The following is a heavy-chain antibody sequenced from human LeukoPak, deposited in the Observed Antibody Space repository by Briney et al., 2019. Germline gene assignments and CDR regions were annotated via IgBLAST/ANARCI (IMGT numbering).Heavy chain of an antibody. V-gene: IGHV4-4*07. J-gene: IGHJ4*02. Sequence: PSETLSLTCTVSGGSISSYYWSWIRQPAGKGLEWIGRIYTSGSTNYNPSLKSRVTMSVDTSKNQFSLKLSSVTAADTAVYYCARIQGYCSSTSCYGHHYYYYSDYWGQGTLVTVSS. CDR1: GGSISSYY. CDR3: ARIQGYCSSTSCYGHHYYYYSDY. CDR2: IYTSGST. D-gene: IGHD2-2*01.